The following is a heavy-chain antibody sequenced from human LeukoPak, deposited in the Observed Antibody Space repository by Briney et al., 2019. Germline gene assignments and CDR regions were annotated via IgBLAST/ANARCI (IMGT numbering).Heavy chain of an antibody. V-gene: IGHV4-34*01. CDR2: INQSGST. J-gene: IGHJ4*02. Sequence: PETLSLTCAVYGGSFGDSYWSWIRQPPGKGLEWIGEINQSGSTNYNPSLKSRVTIPVDTSKNQFYLQMNSVTAADTAVYYCARNGWYSFEYCGQGTLVTVSS. D-gene: IGHD6-19*01. CDR1: GGSFGDSY. CDR3: ARNGWYSFEY.